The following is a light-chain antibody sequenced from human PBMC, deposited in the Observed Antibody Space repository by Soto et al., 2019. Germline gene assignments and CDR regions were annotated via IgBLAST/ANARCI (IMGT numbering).Light chain of an antibody. CDR1: SSDVGDYNR. CDR3: SSYTASATVV. Sequence: QSALTQPPSVSGSPGQSVTISCIGTSSDVGDYNRVSWYQQPPGTAPKVIIYEVTSRPSGVPDRFSGSKSGNTASLTISGLQAEDEADYFCSSYTASATVVFGTGTKLTVL. J-gene: IGLJ1*01. V-gene: IGLV2-18*02. CDR2: EVT.